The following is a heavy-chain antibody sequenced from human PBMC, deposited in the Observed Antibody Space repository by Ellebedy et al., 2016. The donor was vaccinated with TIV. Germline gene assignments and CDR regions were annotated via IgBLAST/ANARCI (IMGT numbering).Heavy chain of an antibody. V-gene: IGHV4-59*01. D-gene: IGHD6-19*01. J-gene: IGHJ4*02. CDR3: VRVGASSVYLDY. Sequence: MPSETLSLTCTVSGVSISSSYWSWIRQPPGKRPEWIAFISYTGSTNYNPSLQSRVIISADTSKNQFSLKLNSVTTADTAVYYCVRVGASSVYLDYWGQGILVTVSS. CDR2: ISYTGST. CDR1: GVSISSSY.